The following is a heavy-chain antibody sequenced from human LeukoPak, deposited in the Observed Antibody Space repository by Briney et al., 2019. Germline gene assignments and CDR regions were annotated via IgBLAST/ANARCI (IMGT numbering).Heavy chain of an antibody. D-gene: IGHD2-15*01. V-gene: IGHV5-51*01. CDR1: GYNFAAYW. CDR3: ARRYDSFDY. Sequence: GESLKISCKGSGYNFAAYWIGWVRQMPGKGLEWMGIIYPGDSTTKYSPSFQGQATISADKSINTAYLQWSSLKASDTAIYYCARRYDSFDYWGQGTLVTVSS. J-gene: IGHJ4*02. CDR2: IYPGDSTT.